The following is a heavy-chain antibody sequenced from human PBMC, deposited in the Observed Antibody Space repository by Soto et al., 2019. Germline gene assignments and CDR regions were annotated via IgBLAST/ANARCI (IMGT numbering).Heavy chain of an antibody. Sequence: EVQLVESGGGLVQPGGSLRLSCAASGFTVSSNYMSWVRQAPGKGLEWVSVIYSGGSTYYADSVKGRLTISRDNSKNTRYLQMNSRRAEDTAVYFGASELRMYTCSYWGQGTLLTFSS. CDR3: ASELRMYTCSY. CDR1: GFTVSSNY. J-gene: IGHJ4*02. CDR2: IYSGGST. V-gene: IGHV3-66*01. D-gene: IGHD6-13*01.